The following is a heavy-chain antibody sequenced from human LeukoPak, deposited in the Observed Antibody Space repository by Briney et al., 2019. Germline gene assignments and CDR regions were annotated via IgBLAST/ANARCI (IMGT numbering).Heavy chain of an antibody. J-gene: IGHJ4*02. CDR1: GFTFSSYA. Sequence: GGSLRLSCAASGFTFSSYAMSWVRQAPGKGLEWVSTVSGSGGSTYYADSVKGRFTISRDNAKNTLYLQMNSLRADDSGVYYCATGHSYGYDYWGQGVLVTVSS. CDR2: VSGSGGST. CDR3: ATGHSYGYDY. D-gene: IGHD5-18*01. V-gene: IGHV3-23*01.